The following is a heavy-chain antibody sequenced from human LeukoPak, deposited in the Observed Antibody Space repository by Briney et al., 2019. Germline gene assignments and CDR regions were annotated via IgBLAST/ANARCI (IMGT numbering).Heavy chain of an antibody. CDR2: INHSGST. J-gene: IGHJ4*02. CDR3: ARSMATIIFDY. D-gene: IGHD5-24*01. V-gene: IGHV4-34*01. CDR1: GGSSSGYY. Sequence: SETLSLTCAVYGGSSSGYYWCWIRQPPGKGLEWIGEINHSGSTNYNPSLKSRVTISVDTSKNQFSLKLSSVTAADTAVYYCARSMATIIFDYWSQGTLVTVSS.